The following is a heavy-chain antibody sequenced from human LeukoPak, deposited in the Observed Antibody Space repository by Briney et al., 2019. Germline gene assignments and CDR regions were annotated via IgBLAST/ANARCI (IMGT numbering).Heavy chain of an antibody. CDR3: ARGIYGDPVAFDS. D-gene: IGHD4-17*01. V-gene: IGHV3-74*03. Sequence: LGGTLRLTCAASGYTFSSVNIHGVRQPPAKGVVWFSRSKNDGSTAMYADSVQGRFTISRDNARNTVHLLMSSLTVEDTGVYYCARGIYGDPVAFDSWGQGALVTVSS. CDR2: SKNDGSTA. J-gene: IGHJ4*02. CDR1: GYTFSSVN.